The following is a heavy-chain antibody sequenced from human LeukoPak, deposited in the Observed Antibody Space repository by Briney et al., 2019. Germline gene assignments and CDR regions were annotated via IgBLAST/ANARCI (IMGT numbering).Heavy chain of an antibody. CDR2: ISGSDGST. J-gene: IGHJ4*02. CDR1: GFTFSRNS. D-gene: IGHD5-18*01. CDR3: ARDPGYSYGLDY. Sequence: GGSLRLSCAASGFTFSRNSMTWVRQAPGKGLEWVSAISGSDGSTYYADSVKGRFTISRDNSKNTLYLQMNSLRAEDTAVYYCARDPGYSYGLDYWGQGTLVTVSS. V-gene: IGHV3-23*01.